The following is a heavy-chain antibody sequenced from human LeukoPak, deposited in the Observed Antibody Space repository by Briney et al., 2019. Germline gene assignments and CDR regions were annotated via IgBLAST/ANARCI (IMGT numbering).Heavy chain of an antibody. Sequence: ASVKVSCKASGYTFTSYGINWVRQAPGQGLEWVGWISPYNGNTNSAQKLQGGVTITTDTSTTTAYMELRSLRSDDTAVYYCARTPRGLPSFNWFDPWGQGTLVTVSS. CDR3: ARTPRGLPSFNWFDP. D-gene: IGHD3-10*01. CDR2: ISPYNGNT. CDR1: GYTFTSYG. J-gene: IGHJ5*02. V-gene: IGHV1-18*01.